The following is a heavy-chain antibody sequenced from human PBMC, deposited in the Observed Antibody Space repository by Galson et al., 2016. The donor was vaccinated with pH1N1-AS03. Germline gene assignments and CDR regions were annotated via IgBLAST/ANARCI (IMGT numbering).Heavy chain of an antibody. CDR3: ARYFYGDYSNWFDP. CDR2: IDWDDGT. Sequence: PALVTPTQTLTLTCTVSGFSLSTGGMRVSWIRQPPGKALEWLGRIDWDDGTFYSTSLKTRLTISKDTSKNQVVLTMTNMDPVDTAMYYCARYFYGDYSNWFDPWGQGTLVTVSS. D-gene: IGHD4-17*01. V-gene: IGHV2-70*04. J-gene: IGHJ5*02. CDR1: GFSLSTGGMR.